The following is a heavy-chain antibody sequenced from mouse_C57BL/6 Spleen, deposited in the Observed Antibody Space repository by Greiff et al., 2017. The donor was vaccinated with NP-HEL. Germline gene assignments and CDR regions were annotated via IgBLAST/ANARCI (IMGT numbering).Heavy chain of an antibody. V-gene: IGHV1-80*01. CDR3: ARNWDWYFDY. CDR2: IYPGDGDT. CDR1: GYAFSSYW. D-gene: IGHD4-1*01. Sequence: VRLQQSGAELVKPGASVKISCKASGYAFSSYWMNWVKQRPGKGLEWIGQIYPGDGDTNYNGKFKGKATLTADKSSSTAYMQLSRLTSEDSAVYFCARNWDWYFDYWGQGTTLTVSS. J-gene: IGHJ2*01.